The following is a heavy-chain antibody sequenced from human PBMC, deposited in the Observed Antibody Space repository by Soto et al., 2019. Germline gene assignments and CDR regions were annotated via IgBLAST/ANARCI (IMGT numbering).Heavy chain of an antibody. J-gene: IGHJ5*02. CDR1: GGSFSGYY. Sequence: SETLSLTCAVYGGSFSGYYWSWIRQPPGKGLEWIGEINHSGSTNYNPSLKSRVTISVDTSKNQFSLKLSSVTAADTAVYYCARGSLYYYGSGSYYKNWFDPWGQGTLVTVSS. CDR2: INHSGST. CDR3: ARGSLYYYGSGSYYKNWFDP. D-gene: IGHD3-10*01. V-gene: IGHV4-34*01.